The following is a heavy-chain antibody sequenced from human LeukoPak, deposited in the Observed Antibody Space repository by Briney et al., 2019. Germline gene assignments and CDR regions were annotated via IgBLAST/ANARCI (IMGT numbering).Heavy chain of an antibody. J-gene: IGHJ4*02. V-gene: IGHV4-30-4*01. CDR3: ARVNMVRGVSVDY. CDR2: IYYSGST. Sequence: SQTLSLTCTVSGGSISSGDYYWSWIRQPPGKGLEWIGYIYYSGSTYYNPSLKSRVTISVDTSKNQFSLKLSSVTAADTAVYYCARVNMVRGVSVDYWGPGTLVTVSS. CDR1: GGSISSGDYY. D-gene: IGHD3-10*01.